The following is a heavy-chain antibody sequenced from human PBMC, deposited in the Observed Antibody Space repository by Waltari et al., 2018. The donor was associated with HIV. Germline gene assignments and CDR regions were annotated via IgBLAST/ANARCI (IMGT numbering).Heavy chain of an antibody. V-gene: IGHV4-39*01. CDR1: GGSISRSSYY. Sequence: QLQLQESGPGLVKPSETLSLTCTVPGGSISRSSYYWGWVRQPPGKRLGWIGSIYYSGSTYYNPSLKSRVTISVDTSKNQFSLKLSSVTAADTAVYYCARLSLPYYYDSSGYSDYYFDYWGQGTLVTVSS. J-gene: IGHJ4*02. CDR2: IYYSGST. CDR3: ARLSLPYYYDSSGYSDYYFDY. D-gene: IGHD3-22*01.